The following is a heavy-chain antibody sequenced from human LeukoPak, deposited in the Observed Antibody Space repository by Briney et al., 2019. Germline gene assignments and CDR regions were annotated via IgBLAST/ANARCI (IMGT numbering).Heavy chain of an antibody. Sequence: GGSLRLSCAASGFTFSSYSMNWVRQAPGKGLEWVSSISSSSSYIYYADSVKGRFTISRDDSKNTLYLQMNSLKTEDTAVYYCTTNLYYDFWSGSPGVDYWGQGTLVTVSS. CDR1: GFTFSSYS. J-gene: IGHJ4*02. CDR3: TTNLYYDFWSGSPGVDY. D-gene: IGHD3-3*01. V-gene: IGHV3-21*03. CDR2: ISSSSSYI.